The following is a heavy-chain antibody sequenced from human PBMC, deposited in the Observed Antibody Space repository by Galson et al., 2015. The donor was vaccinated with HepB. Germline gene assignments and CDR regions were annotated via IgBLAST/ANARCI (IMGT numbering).Heavy chain of an antibody. D-gene: IGHD3-10*01. Sequence: QSRAEVKKPGESLKISCKASGGTFSSYAISWVRQAPGQGLEWMGGIIPIFGTANYAQKFQGGVTITADESTSTAYMELSSLRSEDTAVYYCARGTMVRGVIIRFDPWGQGTLVTVSS. CDR2: IIPIFGTA. V-gene: IGHV1-69*01. CDR3: ARGTMVRGVIIRFDP. J-gene: IGHJ5*02. CDR1: GGTFSSYA.